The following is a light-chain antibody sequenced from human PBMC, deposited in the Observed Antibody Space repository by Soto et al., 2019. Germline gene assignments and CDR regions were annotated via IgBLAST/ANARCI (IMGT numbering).Light chain of an antibody. J-gene: IGKJ2*01. CDR2: GAS. CDR3: QHYGTSPPYT. V-gene: IGKV3-20*01. CDR1: QSVSSSS. Sequence: EIVLTQSPGTLSLSPGERATLSCRASQSVSSSSLAWYQQKPGQAPRLLIHGASTRATGIPDRFSGSGSGTDFTLIISRLEPEDFAVYFCQHYGTSPPYTFAQGTKVDSK.